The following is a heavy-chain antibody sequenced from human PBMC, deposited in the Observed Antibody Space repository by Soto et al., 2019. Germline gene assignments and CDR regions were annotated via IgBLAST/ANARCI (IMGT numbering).Heavy chain of an antibody. V-gene: IGHV1-69*13. D-gene: IGHD3-22*01. Sequence: SVKVSCKVSGYTLTELSMHWVRQAPGKGLEWMGGIIPIFGTANYAQKFQGRVTITADESTSTAYMELSSLRSEDTAVYYCARGPDYYDSSGGPHWGQGTLVTVSS. J-gene: IGHJ4*02. CDR2: IIPIFGTA. CDR3: ARGPDYYDSSGGPH. CDR1: GYTLTELS.